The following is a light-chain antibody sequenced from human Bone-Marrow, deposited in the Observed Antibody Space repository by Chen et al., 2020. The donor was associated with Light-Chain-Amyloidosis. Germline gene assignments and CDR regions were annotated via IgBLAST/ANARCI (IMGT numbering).Light chain of an antibody. Sequence: QSALTQPSSGAGSPGQSIPISFPGTSSDICGHDFVSWYQQYPGKAPKLLIYEVVIRPSGVSNRFSGSKSGNTASLTVSGLQAEDEGTYYCSSYTSTSTLWVFGGGTNLAVL. J-gene: IGLJ3*02. CDR1: SSDICGHDF. CDR2: EVV. V-gene: IGLV2-14*03. CDR3: SSYTSTSTLWV.